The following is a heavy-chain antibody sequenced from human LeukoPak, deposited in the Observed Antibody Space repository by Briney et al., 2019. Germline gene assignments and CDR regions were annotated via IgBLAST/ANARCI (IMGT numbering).Heavy chain of an antibody. D-gene: IGHD3-16*01. Sequence: GASVKVSCKVSGYTLTDLSMNWVRQAPGKGLEWMGGVDPDDGETIYAQKFQGGVTMTEDTSTDTAYMELITLRSEDTAVYYCATVSFWGQGTLVTVSS. V-gene: IGHV1-24*01. J-gene: IGHJ4*02. CDR3: ATVSF. CDR1: GYTLTDLS. CDR2: VDPDDGET.